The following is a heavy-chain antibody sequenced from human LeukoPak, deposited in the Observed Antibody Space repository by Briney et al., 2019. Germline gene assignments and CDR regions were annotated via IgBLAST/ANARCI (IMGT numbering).Heavy chain of an antibody. J-gene: IGHJ5*02. CDR2: IKEDRTET. CDR3: ARGGSWFDP. CDR1: GFMFSSNW. Sequence: GGSLRLSCAASGFMFSSNWMSWVRLAPGKGLEWVANIKEDRTETYYVDSVKGRFTISRDNAKNSLYLQMNSLRVEDTAVYYCARGGSWFDPWGQGTLVTVSS. V-gene: IGHV3-7*03. D-gene: IGHD3-10*01.